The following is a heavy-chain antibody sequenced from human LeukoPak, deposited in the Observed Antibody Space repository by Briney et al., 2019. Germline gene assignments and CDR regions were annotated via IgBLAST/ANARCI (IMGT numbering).Heavy chain of an antibody. CDR1: GGTFSSYA. Sequence: ASVKVSCKASGGTFSSYAISRVRQAPGQGLEWMGGIIPIFGTANYAQKFQGRVTITADESTSTAYMELSSLRSEDTAVYYCASTIAAAGTYYYYYYGMDVWGQGTTVTVSS. CDR2: IIPIFGTA. V-gene: IGHV1-69*13. J-gene: IGHJ6*02. D-gene: IGHD6-13*01. CDR3: ASTIAAAGTYYYYYYGMDV.